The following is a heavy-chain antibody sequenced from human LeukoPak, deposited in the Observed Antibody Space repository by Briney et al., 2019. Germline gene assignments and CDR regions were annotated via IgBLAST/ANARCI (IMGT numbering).Heavy chain of an antibody. CDR1: AGSISSSSHH. D-gene: IGHD5-12*01. Sequence: PSETLSLTCTVSAGSISSSSHHWGWIRQSPGKGLEWIGSIYYGRTTYYNPSLNSRVTISIVTSKNQFSLQLNSVTAADTAVYYCVRHDGRGGATMGALDSWGQGSLVTVSS. CDR3: VRHDGRGGATMGALDS. CDR2: IYYGRTT. J-gene: IGHJ4*02. V-gene: IGHV4-39*01.